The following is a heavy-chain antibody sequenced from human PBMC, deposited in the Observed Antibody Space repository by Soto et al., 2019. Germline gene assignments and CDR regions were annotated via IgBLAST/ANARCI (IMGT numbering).Heavy chain of an antibody. CDR1: GYTFTNFG. V-gene: IGHV1-18*01. CDR2: ISAYNGNT. Sequence: QVQLVQSGAEVKKPGASVKVSCKASGYTFTNFGISWVRQAPGQGLEWMGWISAYNGNTNYAKNFQGRVTMTTDTSSRTAYMELRRLRADDTAVDYGARGGTPIDYWGKGTLVTVSS. J-gene: IGHJ4*02. D-gene: IGHD3-16*01. CDR3: ARGGTPIDY.